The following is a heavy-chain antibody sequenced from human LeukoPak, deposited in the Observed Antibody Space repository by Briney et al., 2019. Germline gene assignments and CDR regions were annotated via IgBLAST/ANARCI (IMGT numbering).Heavy chain of an antibody. J-gene: IGHJ3*02. CDR2: IYPGDSDT. V-gene: IGHV5-51*01. Sequence: GESLKISCKGSGYSFTSYWIGWVRQMPGKGLEGMGIIYPGDSDTRYSPSFQGQVTISADKSISTAYLQWSSLKASDTAMYYCARREGRITIFGVVPYAFDIWGQGTMVTVSS. CDR3: ARREGRITIFGVVPYAFDI. CDR1: GYSFTSYW. D-gene: IGHD3-3*01.